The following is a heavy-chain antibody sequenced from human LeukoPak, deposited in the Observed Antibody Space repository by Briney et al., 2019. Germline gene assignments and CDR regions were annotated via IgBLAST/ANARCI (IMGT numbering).Heavy chain of an antibody. J-gene: IGHJ4*02. Sequence: PSETLSLTCAVYGGSFSTYFWNWIRQPPGKGLEWIGEVNHSGSTNYNPSLKSRVTISVDTSKNQFSLKLSSVTAADTAVYYCARGWGGRYSSSWRLRYYFDYWGQGTLVTVSS. CDR1: GGSFSTYF. CDR2: VNHSGST. V-gene: IGHV4-34*01. CDR3: ARGWGGRYSSSWRLRYYFDY. D-gene: IGHD6-13*01.